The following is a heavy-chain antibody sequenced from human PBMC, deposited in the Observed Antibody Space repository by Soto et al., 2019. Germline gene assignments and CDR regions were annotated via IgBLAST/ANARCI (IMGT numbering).Heavy chain of an antibody. J-gene: IGHJ4*02. V-gene: IGHV4-31*03. D-gene: IGHD5-12*01. CDR2: IYYSGST. CDR3: ARGRDIVATFDY. CDR1: GGSISSGGYY. Sequence: QVQLQESGPGLVKPSQTLSLTCTVSGGSISSGGYYWSWIRQHPGKGLEWIGYIYYSGSTYYNPSLKCRVTISVDTSKSQFSLKLSSVTAADTAVYYCARGRDIVATFDYWGQGTLVTVSS.